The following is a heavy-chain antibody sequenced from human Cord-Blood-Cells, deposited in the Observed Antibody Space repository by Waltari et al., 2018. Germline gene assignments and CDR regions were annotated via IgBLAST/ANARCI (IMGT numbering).Heavy chain of an antibody. CDR3: ARDTGPNAFDI. Sequence: QVQLQESGPGLVKPSETLSLTCAVSGYSISSVYYWGWIRQPPGKGLEWIGSIYHSGSTYYNPSLKSRVTISVDTSKNQFSLKLSSVTAADTAVYYCARDTGPNAFDIWGQGTMVTVSS. CDR1: GYSISSVYY. V-gene: IGHV4-38-2*02. J-gene: IGHJ3*02. CDR2: IYHSGST.